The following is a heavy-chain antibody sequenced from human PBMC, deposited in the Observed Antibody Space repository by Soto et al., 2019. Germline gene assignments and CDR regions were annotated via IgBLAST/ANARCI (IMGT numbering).Heavy chain of an antibody. D-gene: IGHD2-15*01. CDR2: INGDGDYT. CDR3: ARQRGGYSSDF. Sequence: EVQLVESGGGLVQPGGSLRLSCEASGFSFSSYWMHWLRQVPGKGLVWVSRINGDGDYTNYADSVKGRFTISRDNAKNTLYLQMNSLRAEDTAVYYCARQRGGYSSDFWGQGNLVTVSS. CDR1: GFSFSSYW. J-gene: IGHJ4*02. V-gene: IGHV3-74*01.